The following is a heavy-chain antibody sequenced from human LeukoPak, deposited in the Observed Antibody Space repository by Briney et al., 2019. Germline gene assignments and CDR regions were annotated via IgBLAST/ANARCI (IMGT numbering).Heavy chain of an antibody. Sequence: ASVKVSCKASGYTFTSYDIGWVRQAPGQGLEWMGWISAYNDNTNYAQKLQGRVTMTTDTSTSTAYMELRSLRSDDTAVYYCARGFRYGDYVDYWGQGTLVTVSS. D-gene: IGHD4-17*01. V-gene: IGHV1-18*01. CDR3: ARGFRYGDYVDY. J-gene: IGHJ4*02. CDR1: GYTFTSYD. CDR2: ISAYNDNT.